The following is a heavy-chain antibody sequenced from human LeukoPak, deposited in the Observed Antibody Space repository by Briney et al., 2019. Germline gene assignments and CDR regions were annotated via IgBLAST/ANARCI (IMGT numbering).Heavy chain of an antibody. V-gene: IGHV3-23*01. D-gene: IGHD2-15*01. J-gene: IGHJ4*02. Sequence: PGGSLRLSCIASGFTFSSDTMAWVRQSPGKGLERVSGISESGGNTYYIDSVKGRFTISRDNSKNTLYLQMNSLRVEDTATYYCARHSTGASWGQGTLVTVSS. CDR3: ARHSTGAS. CDR1: GFTFSSDT. CDR2: ISESGGNT.